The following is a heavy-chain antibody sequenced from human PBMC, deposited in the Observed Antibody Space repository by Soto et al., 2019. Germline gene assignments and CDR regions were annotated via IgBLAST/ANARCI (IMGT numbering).Heavy chain of an antibody. V-gene: IGHV3-53*01. J-gene: IGHJ4*02. CDR1: GFTVSNNY. CDR2: IYSGGYT. CDR3: GGRRGGGGY. D-gene: IGHD3-10*01. Sequence: EVQLVESGGGLIQPGGSLRLSCAVSGFTVSNNYMSWVRQAPGKGLEGVSVIYSGGYTAYGDSVKGRFTISRDNSKNTLILQKKSRRAGAPSVYFWGGRRGGGGYWGQGTLVTVSS.